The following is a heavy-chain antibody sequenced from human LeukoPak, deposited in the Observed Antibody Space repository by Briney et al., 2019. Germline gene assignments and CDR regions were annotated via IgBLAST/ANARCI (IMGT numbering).Heavy chain of an antibody. CDR2: IGGSGGGT. CDR3: AKERATTTSFDY. V-gene: IGHV3-23*01. Sequence: GGSLRLSCAASGFTFSSFPMSWVRQAPGTGLEWVSIIGGSGGGTYYADSVKGRFTISRDNSKNTLYLQMNSLRAEDTAVYFCAKERATTTSFDYWGQGTLVTVPS. CDR1: GFTFSSFP. D-gene: IGHD4-11*01. J-gene: IGHJ4*02.